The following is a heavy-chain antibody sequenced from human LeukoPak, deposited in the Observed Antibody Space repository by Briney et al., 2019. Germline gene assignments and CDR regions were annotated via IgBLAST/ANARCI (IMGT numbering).Heavy chain of an antibody. V-gene: IGHV3-21*01. D-gene: IGHD3-10*01. CDR2: ISGGGGTT. CDR3: ARDYTM. CDR1: GFTFTSYV. Sequence: PGGSLRLSCAASGFTFTSYVMSWVRQAPGRGLEWVSSISGGGGTTYYADSVKGRFTISRDNAKNSLYLQMNSLRAEDTAVYYCARDYTMWGQGTLVTVSS. J-gene: IGHJ4*02.